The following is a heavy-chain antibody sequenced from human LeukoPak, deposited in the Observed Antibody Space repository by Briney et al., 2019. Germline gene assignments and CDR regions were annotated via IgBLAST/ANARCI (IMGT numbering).Heavy chain of an antibody. D-gene: IGHD3-22*01. CDR3: ATSRGYFFRWFQH. V-gene: IGHV3-74*01. Sequence: PGGSLRLSCAASGFTFSSYWMHWVRQAPGKGLVWVSRINSDGSSTSYADSVKGRFTISRDNAKSSLYLQMNSLRADDTAVYYCATSRGYFFRWFQHWGQGTLVTVSS. J-gene: IGHJ1*01. CDR1: GFTFSSYW. CDR2: INSDGSST.